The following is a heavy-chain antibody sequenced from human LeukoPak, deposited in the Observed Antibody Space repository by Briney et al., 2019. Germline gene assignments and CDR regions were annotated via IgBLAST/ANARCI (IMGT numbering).Heavy chain of an antibody. J-gene: IGHJ4*02. V-gene: IGHV3-21*01. D-gene: IGHD5-18*01. Sequence: GESLRLSCAASGFTFSSYSMNWVRQAPGKGLEWVSSISSASTYIYYADSVKGRFTISGDNAKNSLYLQMNSLRAEDTAMYYCARLVWDTTMADGDIDSWGQGTLLIVSS. CDR2: ISSASTYI. CDR3: ARLVWDTTMADGDIDS. CDR1: GFTFSSYS.